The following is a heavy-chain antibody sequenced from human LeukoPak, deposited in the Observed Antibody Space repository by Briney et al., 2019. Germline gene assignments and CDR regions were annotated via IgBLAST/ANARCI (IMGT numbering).Heavy chain of an antibody. CDR2: INHRGVT. J-gene: IGHJ4*02. Sequence: NASETLSLTCAVYGGSFSDYYWTWVRQPPGKGLEWIGEINHRGVTTYYPSLKSRVTISIDTYRNQFSLTMHSLTAADTAVYCCARTVGRTASLSYWGQGTLVTVSS. CDR1: GGSFSDYY. CDR3: ARTVGRTASLSY. D-gene: IGHD4-11*01. V-gene: IGHV4-34*01.